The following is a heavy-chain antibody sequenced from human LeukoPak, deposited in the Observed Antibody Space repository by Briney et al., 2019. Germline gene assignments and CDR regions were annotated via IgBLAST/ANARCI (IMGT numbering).Heavy chain of an antibody. Sequence: PSETLSLTCAVYGGSFSGYYWSWIRQPPGKGLEWIGEINHSGSTNYNPSLKSRVTISVDTSKNQFSLKLSSVTAADTAVYYCARGAAGYSGSSYVLDYWGQGTLVTVSS. CDR1: GGSFSGYY. CDR2: INHSGST. D-gene: IGHD6-6*01. J-gene: IGHJ4*02. V-gene: IGHV4-34*01. CDR3: ARGAAGYSGSSYVLDY.